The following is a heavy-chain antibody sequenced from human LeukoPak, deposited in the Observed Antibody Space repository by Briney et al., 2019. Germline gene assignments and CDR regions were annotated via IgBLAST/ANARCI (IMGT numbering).Heavy chain of an antibody. CDR2: IKAKAHGGTI. CDR1: GFTFSDHH. CDR3: TTDGVGVEGATYDN. V-gene: IGHV3-15*01. D-gene: IGHD1-26*01. J-gene: IGHJ4*02. Sequence: GGSLRLSCVASGFTFSDHHMDWVRQAPGKGLEWVGRIKAKAHGGTIEYAAPVKGRFTTSRDDSKNTLYLQMNSLKTEDTAVYYCTTDGVGVEGATYDNWGQGTLVSVSS.